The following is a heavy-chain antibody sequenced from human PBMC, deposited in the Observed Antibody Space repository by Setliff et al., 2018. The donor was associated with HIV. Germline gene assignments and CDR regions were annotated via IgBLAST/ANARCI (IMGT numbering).Heavy chain of an antibody. V-gene: IGHV1-69*13. CDR3: ARSDYYDSSGYSWFDP. D-gene: IGHD3-22*01. J-gene: IGHJ5*02. CDR2: IIPIFGTA. CDR1: GGTFSSYA. Sequence: EASVKVSCKASGGTFSSYAISWVRQAPGQGLEWMGGIIPIFGTANYAQKFQGRVTITADESTSTAYMELSSLRSEDTAVYYCARSDYYDSSGYSWFDPWGQGTLVTVSS.